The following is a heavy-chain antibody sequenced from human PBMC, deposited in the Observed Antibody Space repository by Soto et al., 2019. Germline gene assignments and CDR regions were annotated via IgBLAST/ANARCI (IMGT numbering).Heavy chain of an antibody. V-gene: IGHV4-31*03. CDR2: IYYSGST. CDR1: GGSISSGGYY. J-gene: IGHJ4*02. CDR3: ARAPHVMITFGGVIAEPYFDY. Sequence: PSETLSLTCTVSGGSISSGGYYWSWIRQHPGKGLEWIGYIYYSGSTYYNPSLKSRVTISVDTSKNQFSLKLSSVTAADTAVYYCARAPHVMITFGGVIAEPYFDYWGQGTLVTVSS. D-gene: IGHD3-16*02.